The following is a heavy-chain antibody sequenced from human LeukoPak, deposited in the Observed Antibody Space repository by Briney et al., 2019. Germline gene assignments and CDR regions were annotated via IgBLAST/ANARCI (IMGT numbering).Heavy chain of an antibody. CDR1: GGTFSSYA. CDR2: IIPIFGTA. V-gene: IGHV1-69*13. CDR3: ARDCSGGSCYSFIDYYYYMDV. J-gene: IGHJ6*03. Sequence: GSSVKVSCKASGGTFSSYAISWVRQAPGQGLEWMGGIIPIFGTANYAQKFQGRVTITADDSTSTAYMELSGLRSEDTAVYYCARDCSGGSCYSFIDYYYYMDVWGKGTTVTVSS. D-gene: IGHD2-15*01.